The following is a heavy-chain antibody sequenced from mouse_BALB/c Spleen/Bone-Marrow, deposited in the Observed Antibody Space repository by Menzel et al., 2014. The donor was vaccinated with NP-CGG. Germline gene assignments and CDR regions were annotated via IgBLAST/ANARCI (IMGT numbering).Heavy chain of an antibody. J-gene: IGHJ3*01. CDR2: INPSNGRT. Sequence: VQLQQSGAELVKPGASVRLSCKASGYSFTTYWIHWVKQRPGQGLELIGEINPSNGRTNYNEKFKSKATLTVDKSSSTAYMQLSSVTSEDSAVYYCARYDGPAWFAYWGQGTLVTVSA. CDR3: ARYDGPAWFAY. V-gene: IGHV1S81*02. D-gene: IGHD2-3*01. CDR1: GYSFTTYW.